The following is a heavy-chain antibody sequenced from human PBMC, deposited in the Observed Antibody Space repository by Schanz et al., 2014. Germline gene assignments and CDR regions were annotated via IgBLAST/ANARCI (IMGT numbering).Heavy chain of an antibody. D-gene: IGHD1-26*01. V-gene: IGHV3-30*04. CDR2: TSSDGSLK. J-gene: IGHJ5*02. Sequence: QVQLVESGGGVVQPGRSLRLSCAASGFTFSSYAVHWVRQAPDKGLVWVAVTSSDGSLKYYADSVKGRFTISRDNSRDTVYLQMNSLRAEDTAVYYCARDPSGSYGWFDPWGQGTLVTVSS. CDR3: ARDPSGSYGWFDP. CDR1: GFTFSSYA.